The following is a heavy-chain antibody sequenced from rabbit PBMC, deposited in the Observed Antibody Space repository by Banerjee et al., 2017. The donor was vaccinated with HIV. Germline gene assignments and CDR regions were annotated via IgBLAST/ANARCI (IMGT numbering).Heavy chain of an antibody. CDR1: GIDFSSNY. Sequence: QLKESGGGLVQPGGSLKLSCTASGIDFSSNYMSWVRQAPGKGLEWIGYIDPVFGNAHYASWVNGRFTISSDNAQNTLYLQLNSLTAADTATYFCASASSSDYYGYYFNLWGPGTLVTVS. J-gene: IGHJ4*01. CDR3: ASASSSDYYGYYFNL. V-gene: IGHV1S7*01. D-gene: IGHD1-1*01. CDR2: IDPVFGNA.